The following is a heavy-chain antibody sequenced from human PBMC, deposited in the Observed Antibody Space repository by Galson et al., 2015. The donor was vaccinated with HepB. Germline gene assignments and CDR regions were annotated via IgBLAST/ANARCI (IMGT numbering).Heavy chain of an antibody. Sequence: SETLSLTCAVYGGSFSGYYWSWIRQPPGKGLEWIGEINHSGSTNYNPSLKSRVTISVDTSKNQFSLKLSSVTAADTAVYYCARDRLRFGDHIPGRAFDIWGQGTMVTVSS. V-gene: IGHV4-34*01. D-gene: IGHD3-10*01. CDR3: ARDRLRFGDHIPGRAFDI. CDR1: GGSFSGYY. CDR2: INHSGST. J-gene: IGHJ3*02.